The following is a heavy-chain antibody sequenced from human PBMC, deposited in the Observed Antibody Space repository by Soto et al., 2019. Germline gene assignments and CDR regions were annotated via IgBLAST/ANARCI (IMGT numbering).Heavy chain of an antibody. V-gene: IGHV1-3*05. CDR3: ARDYDFVWGSHEDAFDI. D-gene: IGHD3-16*01. CDR2: INAGNDNT. Sequence: QVQLVQSGAEEKKPGASVKISCKASGYTFTSYLMHWVRQAPGQRLEWMGWINAGNDNTAYSQRFQGRITMTGDTSANTAYMELSSLKSEDTAVYYCARDYDFVWGSHEDAFDIWGQGTRVTVSS. J-gene: IGHJ3*02. CDR1: GYTFTSYL.